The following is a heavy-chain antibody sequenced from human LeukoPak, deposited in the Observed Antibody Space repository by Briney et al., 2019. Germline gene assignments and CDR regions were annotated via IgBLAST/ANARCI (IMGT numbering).Heavy chain of an antibody. V-gene: IGHV4-38-2*02. D-gene: IGHD4-17*01. CDR2: IYHSGST. CDR1: GYSISSGFY. CDR3: AREVLATVTTFWFDL. Sequence: SETLSLTCTVSGYSISSGFYWGWIRQPPGKGLEWIGSIYHSGSTYFNPSLKSRVTISVDTSNNQFSLKLSSVTAADAAVYYCAREVLATVTTFWFDLWGQGTLVTVSS. J-gene: IGHJ4*02.